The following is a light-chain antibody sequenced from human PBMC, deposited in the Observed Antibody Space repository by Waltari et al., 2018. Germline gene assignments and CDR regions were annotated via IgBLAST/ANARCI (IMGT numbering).Light chain of an antibody. V-gene: IGLV1-44*01. CDR3: AAWDDSLGGLV. J-gene: IGLJ3*02. CDR1: SSNIGTNS. Sequence: QSVLTQPPSASGTPGQRVTISCSGSSSNIGTNSVNWYQQPPGTPPKLLTYGHNQRPTWAPDRVSGSKSGPSASRAIGGLQSEDEADYYCAAWDDSLGGLVFGGGTKVTVL. CDR2: GHN.